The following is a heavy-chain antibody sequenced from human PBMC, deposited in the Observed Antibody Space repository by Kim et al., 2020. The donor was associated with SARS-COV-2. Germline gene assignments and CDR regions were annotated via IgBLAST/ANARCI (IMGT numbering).Heavy chain of an antibody. D-gene: IGHD6-19*01. CDR1: GDSVSSNSAA. CDR3: ARDPSGWARLVNQGYYYYGMDV. V-gene: IGHV6-1*01. CDR2: TYYRSKWYN. J-gene: IGHJ6*02. Sequence: SQTLSLTCATSGDSVSSNSAAWNWIRQSPSRGLEWLGRTYYRSKWYNDYAVSVKSRITINPDTSKNQFSLQLNSVTPEDTAVYYCARDPSGWARLVNQGYYYYGMDVWGQGTTVTVSS.